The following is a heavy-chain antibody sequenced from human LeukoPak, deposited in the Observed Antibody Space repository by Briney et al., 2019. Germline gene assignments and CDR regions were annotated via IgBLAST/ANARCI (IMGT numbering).Heavy chain of an antibody. D-gene: IGHD1-26*01. V-gene: IGHV1-2*02. CDR3: ARDRSSGSYDGVLGY. CDR1: GYTFTGYY. CDR2: INPNSGGT. Sequence: ASVKVSCKASGYTFTGYYMHWVRQAPGQGLEWMGWINPNSGGTNYAQKFQGRVTMTRDTSISTAYMELSRLRSDDTAVFYCARDRSSGSYDGVLGYWGQGTLVNVSS. J-gene: IGHJ4*02.